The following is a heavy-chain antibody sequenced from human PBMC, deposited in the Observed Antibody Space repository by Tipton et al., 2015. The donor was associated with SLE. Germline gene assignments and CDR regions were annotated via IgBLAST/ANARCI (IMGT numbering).Heavy chain of an antibody. Sequence: TLSLTCTVSGGSISSGYYYWSWIRQPPGKGLEWIGNIYYRGSTYYNPSLKSRVTISADKSIDTAYLQWDSLRASDTAMYYCARSRYTYGYGFDYWGQGTLVTVAS. V-gene: IGHV4-39*07. CDR1: GGSISSGYYY. D-gene: IGHD5-18*01. CDR3: ARSRYTYGYGFDY. J-gene: IGHJ4*01. CDR2: IYYRGST.